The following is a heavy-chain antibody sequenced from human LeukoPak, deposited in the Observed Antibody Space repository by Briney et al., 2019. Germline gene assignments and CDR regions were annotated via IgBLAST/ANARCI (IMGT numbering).Heavy chain of an antibody. CDR1: GFTFSSYS. CDR3: ARPPGDY. J-gene: IGHJ4*02. CDR2: ISSSSTI. V-gene: IGHV3-48*01. Sequence: GGSLRLSCAASGFTFSSYSMNWVRQAPGKGLEWVSYISSSSTIYYADSVKGRFTISRDNAKNSLYLQMNSLRAEDTAVYYCARPPGDYWGQGTLVTVSS. D-gene: IGHD7-27*01.